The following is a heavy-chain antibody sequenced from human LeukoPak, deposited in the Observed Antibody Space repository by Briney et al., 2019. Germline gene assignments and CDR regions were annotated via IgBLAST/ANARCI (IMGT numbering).Heavy chain of an antibody. V-gene: IGHV3-21*01. J-gene: IGHJ4*02. CDR2: ISSSSTYI. Sequence: PGGSLRLSCAASGFTFSTYSMNWVRQAPGKGLEWVSSISSSSTYIYYADSVKGRFTISRDNAKNSLYLQMNSLRAEDTAVYYCARDWYYGSGSYYRPPAVWGQGTLVTVSS. CDR3: ARDWYYGSGSYYRPPAV. CDR1: GFTFSTYS. D-gene: IGHD3-10*01.